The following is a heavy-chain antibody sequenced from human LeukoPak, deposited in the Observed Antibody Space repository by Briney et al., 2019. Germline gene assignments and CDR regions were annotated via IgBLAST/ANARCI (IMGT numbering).Heavy chain of an antibody. J-gene: IGHJ4*02. CDR3: AKDEKNTAMNF. V-gene: IGHV3-53*01. CDR2: IYSGGST. Sequence: TGGSLRLSCAASGFTISSNYMSWVRQAPGKGLEWVSVIYSGGSTYYADSVKGRFTISRDNSKKTLYLQMNSLRAEDTAVYCCAKDEKNTAMNFWGQGTLVTVSS. D-gene: IGHD5-18*01. CDR1: GFTISSNY.